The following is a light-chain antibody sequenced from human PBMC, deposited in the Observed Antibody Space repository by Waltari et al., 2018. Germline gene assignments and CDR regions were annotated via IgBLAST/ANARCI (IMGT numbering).Light chain of an antibody. Sequence: QSALTQPASVSGSPGPSINISCTGTIRDVGGYNYVSWYQQHPGDVPRLLIYDVVKRPSGVSSRFSGSKSDNTARLTISGLQAADEAHYYCSSFTSSSSFVFGSGTKVTV. CDR2: DVV. CDR3: SSFTSSSSFV. CDR1: IRDVGGYNY. J-gene: IGLJ1*01. V-gene: IGLV2-14*03.